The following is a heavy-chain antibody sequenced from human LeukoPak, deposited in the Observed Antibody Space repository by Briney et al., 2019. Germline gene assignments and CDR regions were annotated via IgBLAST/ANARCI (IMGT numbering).Heavy chain of an antibody. J-gene: IGHJ4*02. CDR1: GYKFTNYW. CDR3: ARHEVTAAAGTEFDS. V-gene: IGHV5-51*01. D-gene: IGHD6-13*01. CDR2: IFLSDSDT. Sequence: GESLKISCQASGYKFTNYWLGWVRQMPGKGLEWMGIIFLSDSDTRYSPSFQGQVTISADKSTSTAYLHWSTLKASDTAIYYCARHEVTAAAGTEFDSWGQGTLVTVSS.